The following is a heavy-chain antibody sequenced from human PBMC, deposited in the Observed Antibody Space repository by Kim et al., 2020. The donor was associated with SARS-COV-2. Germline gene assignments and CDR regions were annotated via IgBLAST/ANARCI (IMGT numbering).Heavy chain of an antibody. V-gene: IGHV4-31*03. CDR3: AGEEVLRYFDWSRLGAFDI. J-gene: IGHJ3*02. Sequence: SETLSLTCTVSGGSISSGGSYWSWIRQHPGKGLVWIGYIYYSGSTYYNPSLKSRVTISVDTSKNQFSLKLSSVTAADTAVYYCAGEEVLRYFDWSRLGAFDIWGQGTMVTVSS. CDR2: IYYSGST. CDR1: GGSISSGGSY. D-gene: IGHD3-9*01.